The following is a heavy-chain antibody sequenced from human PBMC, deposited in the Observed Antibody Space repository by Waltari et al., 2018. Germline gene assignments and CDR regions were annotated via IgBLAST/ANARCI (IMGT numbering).Heavy chain of an antibody. V-gene: IGHV3-53*01. CDR3: ARDLGYSSSWGY. CDR2: IYSSGTT. Sequence: EVQLVESGGGLIQPGGSLRLSCAASWFNVRTTYTSWVRQAPGKGLEWVSLIYSSGTTYYADSVKGRFTISRDISKNTLYLQMNSLRAEDTAVYYCARDLGYSSSWGYWGQGTLVTVSS. J-gene: IGHJ4*02. D-gene: IGHD6-13*01. CDR1: WFNVRTTY.